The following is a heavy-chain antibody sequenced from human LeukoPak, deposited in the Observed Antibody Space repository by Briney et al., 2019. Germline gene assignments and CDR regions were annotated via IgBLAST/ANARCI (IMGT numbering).Heavy chain of an antibody. CDR2: LYSDGNT. J-gene: IGHJ4*02. CDR3: ARGVEPLAANTLAY. D-gene: IGHD1-14*01. V-gene: IGHV3-53*01. Sequence: QPGGSLRLSCAASGFTVITNDMTWVRQAPGQGFEWVSVLYSDGNTKYADSVQGRFTISRDNSKNTLYLEMNSLSPDDTAVYYCARGVEPLAANTLAYWGQGTLVTVSS. CDR1: GFTVITND.